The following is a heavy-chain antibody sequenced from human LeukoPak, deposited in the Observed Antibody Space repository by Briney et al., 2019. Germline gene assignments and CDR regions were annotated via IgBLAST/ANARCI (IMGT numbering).Heavy chain of an antibody. J-gene: IGHJ1*01. CDR2: ISSSSSYI. CDR1: GFTFSGFG. V-gene: IGHV3-21*04. Sequence: GGSLRLSCVVSGFTFSGFGMNWVRQAPGKGLEWVSSISSSSSYIYYADSVKGRFTISRHNAKKSLYLQMNSLRAEDTAVYYCAKDDDWGRYKHWGQGTLVTVSS. CDR3: AKDDDWGRYKH. D-gene: IGHD3-16*01.